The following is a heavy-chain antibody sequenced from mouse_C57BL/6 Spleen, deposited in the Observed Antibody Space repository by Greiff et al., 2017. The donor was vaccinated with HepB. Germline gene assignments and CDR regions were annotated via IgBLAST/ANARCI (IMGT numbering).Heavy chain of an antibody. D-gene: IGHD1-1*02. Sequence: QVQLQQPGAELVRPGSSVKLSCKASGYTFTSYWMDWVKQRPGQGLEWIGNIYPSDSETHYNQKFKDKATLTVDKSSSTAYMQLSSLTSEDSAVYYCARANYGAMDYWGQRTSVTVSS. CDR2: IYPSDSET. J-gene: IGHJ4*01. CDR3: ARANYGAMDY. CDR1: GYTFTSYW. V-gene: IGHV1-61*01.